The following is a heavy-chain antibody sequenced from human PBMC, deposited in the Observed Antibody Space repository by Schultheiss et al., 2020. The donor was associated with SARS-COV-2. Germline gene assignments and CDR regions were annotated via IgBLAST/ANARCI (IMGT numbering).Heavy chain of an antibody. V-gene: IGHV3-13*01. CDR3: ARGGPDYGDYEDAFDI. Sequence: GGSLRLSCAASGFTFSSYAMSWVRQAPGKGLEWVSAIGTAGDTYYPGSVKGRFTISRENAKYSLYLQMNSLRAGDTAVYYCARGGPDYGDYEDAFDIWGQGTMVTVSS. D-gene: IGHD4-17*01. CDR1: GFTFSSYA. J-gene: IGHJ3*02. CDR2: IGTAGDT.